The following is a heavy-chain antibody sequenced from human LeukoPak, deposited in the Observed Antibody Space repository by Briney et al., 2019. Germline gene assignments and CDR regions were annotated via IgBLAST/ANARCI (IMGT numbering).Heavy chain of an antibody. CDR2: ISSSSSTI. V-gene: IGHV3-48*03. CDR1: GLTFSRYE. J-gene: IGHJ4*02. Sequence: GGSLRLSCAPSGLTFSRYEMNWVRQEPGKGLEWVSYISSSSSTIYYADVVEGRFTITRDNAKNSLYLQMNSLRAEDTAVYYCARVHRRRAIPAALYYFDYWGQGTLVTVSS. D-gene: IGHD2-2*01. CDR3: ARVHRRRAIPAALYYFDY.